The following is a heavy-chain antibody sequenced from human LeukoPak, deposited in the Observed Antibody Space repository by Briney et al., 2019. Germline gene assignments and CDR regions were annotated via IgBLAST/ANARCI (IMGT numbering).Heavy chain of an antibody. CDR3: TRPGLGDYYYCYMDV. Sequence: QTGGSLRLSCAASGFTFSGSAMVWVRQASGKGLEWVGRIRSKANSYAKTYAASVTGRLNISREDSQKRAYQQMNSLKTEDTAVYYCTRPGLGDYYYCYMDVWGKGTTVTVSS. D-gene: IGHD4-17*01. V-gene: IGHV3-73*01. CDR2: IRSKANSYAK. CDR1: GFTFSGSA. J-gene: IGHJ6*03.